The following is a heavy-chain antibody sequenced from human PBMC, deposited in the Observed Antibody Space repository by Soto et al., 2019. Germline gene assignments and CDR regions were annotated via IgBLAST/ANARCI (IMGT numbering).Heavy chain of an antibody. CDR3: AREGYSYGYDWFDP. V-gene: IGHV4-31*02. Sequence: LRLSCAASGFTFSSYSMNWVRQAPGKGLEWIGYIYYSGSTYYNPSLKSRVTISVDTSKNQFSLKLSSVTAADTAVYYCAREGYSYGYDWFDPWGQGTLVTVSS. J-gene: IGHJ5*02. CDR1: GFTFSSYS. D-gene: IGHD5-18*01. CDR2: IYYSGST.